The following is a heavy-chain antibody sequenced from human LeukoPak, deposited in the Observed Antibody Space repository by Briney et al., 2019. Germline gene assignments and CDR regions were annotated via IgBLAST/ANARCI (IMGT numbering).Heavy chain of an antibody. D-gene: IGHD2-15*01. CDR1: GFTFTGYE. CDR3: ARDFAGGFDY. J-gene: IGHJ4*02. CDR2: ISTGGGSI. Sequence: GRSLRLSCAASGFTFTGYEMNWVRQAPAKGLEWVSYISTGGGSISYAHSVKGRFTISRDNAKNSLYLQMNSLRAEDTALYYCARDFAGGFDYWGQGSLVTVSS. V-gene: IGHV3-48*03.